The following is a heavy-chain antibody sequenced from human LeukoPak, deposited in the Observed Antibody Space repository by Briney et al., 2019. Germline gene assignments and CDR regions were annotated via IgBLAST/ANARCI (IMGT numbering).Heavy chain of an antibody. CDR2: IRGNGGDP. CDR3: AKTLPFRVDCSGNCPYLFEY. CDR1: RFTFSIYG. D-gene: IGHD2-15*01. V-gene: IGHV3-23*01. J-gene: IGHJ4*02. Sequence: GGALRLSCAASRFTFSIYGMAWVPQAPAEGLEWNSAIRGNGGDPFYGESVKGRFAITRENSKNTLYLEMNSLRAEDTAVYYCAKTLPFRVDCSGNCPYLFEYWGPGTLVTVSS.